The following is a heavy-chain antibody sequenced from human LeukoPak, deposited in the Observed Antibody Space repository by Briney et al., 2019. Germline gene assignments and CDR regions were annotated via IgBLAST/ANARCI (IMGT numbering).Heavy chain of an antibody. V-gene: IGHV3-21*01. D-gene: IGHD3-22*01. J-gene: IGHJ4*02. CDR1: GFTFSSYS. CDR3: ARDRRYYYDSSGYDHFDY. CDR2: ISSSSSYI. Sequence: PGGSLRLSCAASGFTFSSYSMNWVRQAPGKGLEWVSSISSSSSYIYYADSVKGRFTISRGNAKNSLYLQMNSLRAEDTAVYYCARDRRYYYDSSGYDHFDYWGQGTLVTVSS.